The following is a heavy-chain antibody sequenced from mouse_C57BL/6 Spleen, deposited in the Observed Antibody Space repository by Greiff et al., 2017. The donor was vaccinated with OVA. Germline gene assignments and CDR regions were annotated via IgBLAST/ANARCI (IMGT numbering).Heavy chain of an antibody. J-gene: IGHJ4*01. D-gene: IGHD6-2*01. V-gene: IGHV7-3*01. CDR1: GFTFTDYY. Sequence: EVKLMESGGGLVQPGGSLSLSCAASGFTFTDYYMSWVRQPPGKALEWLGFIRNKANGYTTEYSASVKGRFTISRDNSQSILYLQMNALRAEDSATYYCARFSDSLYAMDYWGQGTSVTVSS. CDR2: IRNKANGYTT. CDR3: ARFSDSLYAMDY.